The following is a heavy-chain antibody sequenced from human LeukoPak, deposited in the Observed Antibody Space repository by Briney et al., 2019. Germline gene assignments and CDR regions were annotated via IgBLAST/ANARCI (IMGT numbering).Heavy chain of an antibody. CDR1: GFTFINYA. CDR2: ISGSGGST. J-gene: IGHJ4*02. Sequence: PGGSLRLSCTASGFTFINYAMSWVRQAPGKGLEWVSDISGSGGSTYYADSVKGRFTVSRDNSKNTLYLQVSSLRAEDTAVYYCAKPTWGDGDSSGWSAFDYWGQGTLVTVSS. D-gene: IGHD6-19*01. CDR3: AKPTWGDGDSSGWSAFDY. V-gene: IGHV3-23*01.